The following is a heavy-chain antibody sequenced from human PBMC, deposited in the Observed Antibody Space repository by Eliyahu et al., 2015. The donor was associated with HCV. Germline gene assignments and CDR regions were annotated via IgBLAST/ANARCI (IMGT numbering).Heavy chain of an antibody. J-gene: IGHJ4*02. CDR2: IYYSGST. CDR1: GGSVSSSSYY. V-gene: IGHV4-61*01. CDR3: ARVGGENWGNFDY. D-gene: IGHD3-16*01. Sequence: LQESGPGLVKPSETVSLTCTVSGGSVSSSSYYWSWIRQPPGKGLEWIGYIYYSGSTNYNPSLKSRVTISVDTSKNQFSLKLSSVTAADTAVYYCARVGGENWGNFDYWGQGTLVTVSS.